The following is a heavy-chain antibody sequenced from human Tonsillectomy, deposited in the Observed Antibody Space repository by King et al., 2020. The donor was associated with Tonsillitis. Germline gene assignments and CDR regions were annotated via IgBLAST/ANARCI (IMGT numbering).Heavy chain of an antibody. D-gene: IGHD3-22*01. CDR1: GFTFRSYG. Sequence: VQLVESGGGVVQPGRSLRLSCAASGFTFRSYGMHWVRQAPGKGLEWVAVIWYDGSNKYYADSVKGRFTISRDNSKNTLYLQMNSLRAEDTAVYYCARGYYDGSGYYLGDYWGQGTLVTVSS. J-gene: IGHJ4*02. CDR3: ARGYYDGSGYYLGDY. CDR2: IWYDGSNK. V-gene: IGHV3-33*08.